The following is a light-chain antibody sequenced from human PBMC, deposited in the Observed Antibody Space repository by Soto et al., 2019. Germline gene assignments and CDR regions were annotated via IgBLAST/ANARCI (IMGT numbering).Light chain of an antibody. V-gene: IGLV2-14*01. Sequence: SALTQPSSLSGAPGPSITLSRPGTSSDVGAYNYVSWYQQHPGKAPKLMLYDVANRPSGVSNRFSGSKSGNTASLTISGLQAEDEADYYCNSYTSSSTYVFGTGTKVTVL. J-gene: IGLJ1*01. CDR3: NSYTSSSTYV. CDR2: DVA. CDR1: SSDVGAYNY.